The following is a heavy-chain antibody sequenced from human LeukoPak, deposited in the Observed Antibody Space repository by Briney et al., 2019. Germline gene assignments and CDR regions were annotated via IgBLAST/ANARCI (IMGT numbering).Heavy chain of an antibody. J-gene: IGHJ4*02. CDR2: IYYSGST. Sequence: PSETLSLTCTVSGGSISSDGYYWSWIRQHPGKGLEWIGYIYYSGSTYYNPSLKSRVTISVDTSKTQFSLKLSSVTAADTAVYYCAREGIAVAGLDSWGQGTLVTVSS. D-gene: IGHD6-19*01. CDR3: AREGIAVAGLDS. V-gene: IGHV4-31*03. CDR1: GGSISSDGYY.